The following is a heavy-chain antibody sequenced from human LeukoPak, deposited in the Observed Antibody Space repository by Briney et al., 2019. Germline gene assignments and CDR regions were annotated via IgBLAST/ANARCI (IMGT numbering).Heavy chain of an antibody. CDR1: GFTFSSYG. CDR2: ISYDGGNK. J-gene: IGHJ4*02. Sequence: GRSLRLSCAASGFTFSSYGMRWVRQAPGKGLEWVAVISYDGGNKYYADSVKGRFTISRDNSKNTLYLQMNSLRAEDTAVYYCAKVGGLLWFGEFHFDYWGQGTLVTVSS. CDR3: AKVGGLLWFGEFHFDY. V-gene: IGHV3-30*18. D-gene: IGHD3-10*01.